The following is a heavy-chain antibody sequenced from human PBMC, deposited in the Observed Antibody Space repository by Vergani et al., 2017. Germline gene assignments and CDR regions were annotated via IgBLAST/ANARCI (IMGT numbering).Heavy chain of an antibody. Sequence: QVQLVQSGAELKKPGASVSVSCKGSSHTFQTYGISWVRQAPGKGLEWMAWIRPYTGHTIYAQKFQDRVTMTADESTSTAYMELSSLRSEDTAVYYCARDGGRDGYNFPDLDYWGQGTLVTVSA. CDR2: IRPYTGHT. D-gene: IGHD5-24*01. CDR1: SHTFQTYG. V-gene: IGHV1-18*01. J-gene: IGHJ4*02. CDR3: ARDGGRDGYNFPDLDY.